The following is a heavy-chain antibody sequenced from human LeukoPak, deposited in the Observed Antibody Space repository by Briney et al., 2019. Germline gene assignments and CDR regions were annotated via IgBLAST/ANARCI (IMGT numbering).Heavy chain of an antibody. CDR3: ARVKAAAGTGYMDV. V-gene: IGHV3-21*01. D-gene: IGHD6-13*01. CDR1: GFTFSSYS. CDR2: ISSSSSYI. Sequence: GGSLRLSCAASGFTFSSYSTNWVRQAPGKGLEWVSSISSSSSYIYYADSVKGRFTISRDNAKNSLYLQMNSLRAEDTAVYYCARVKAAAGTGYMDVWGKGTTVTASS. J-gene: IGHJ6*03.